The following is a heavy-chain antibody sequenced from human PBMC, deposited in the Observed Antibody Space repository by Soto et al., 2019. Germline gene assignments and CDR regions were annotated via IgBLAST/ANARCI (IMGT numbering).Heavy chain of an antibody. CDR1: GFRFDDYN. J-gene: IGHJ6*02. V-gene: IGHV3-43*01. D-gene: IGHD3-16*01. CDR3: ARETLSYGLDLDV. CDR2: ISWNGANT. Sequence: GGSLRLSCAASGFRFDDYNMHWVRQAPGKGLEWVSFISWNGANTFYADSVKGRFTISRDSSKKSVSLQINSLRSEDTALYYCARETLSYGLDLDVWGQGTTVTVS.